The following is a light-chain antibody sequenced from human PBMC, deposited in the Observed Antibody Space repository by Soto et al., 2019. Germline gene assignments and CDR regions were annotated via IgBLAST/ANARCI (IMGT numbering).Light chain of an antibody. CDR3: QSYDSSLSGPYV. Sequence: QSALTQPRSVSGSPGQSVSISCTGTSSDVGRYSYVSWYQQHPGKAPKLMIYDVSERPSGVPDRFSGSKSGNTASLTISGLQAEDEADYYCQSYDSSLSGPYVFGTGTKVTV. CDR2: DVS. CDR1: SSDVGRYSY. V-gene: IGLV2-11*01. J-gene: IGLJ1*01.